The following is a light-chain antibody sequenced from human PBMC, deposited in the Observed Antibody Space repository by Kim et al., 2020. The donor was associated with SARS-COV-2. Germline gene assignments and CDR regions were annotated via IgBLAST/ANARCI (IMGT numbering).Light chain of an antibody. Sequence: SPGERATLSCGASQSIRSSYLAWYQQRPGLAPRLLIYVTSTRAPGIPDRFSGSGSGTDFALTISRLEPEDFAVYYCQQYGSSPQTFGPGTKVDIK. J-gene: IGKJ1*01. CDR1: QSIRSSY. CDR3: QQYGSSPQT. CDR2: VTS. V-gene: IGKV3D-20*01.